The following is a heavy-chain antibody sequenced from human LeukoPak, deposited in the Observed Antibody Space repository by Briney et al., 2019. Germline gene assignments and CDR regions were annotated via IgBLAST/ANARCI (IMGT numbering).Heavy chain of an antibody. J-gene: IGHJ4*02. Sequence: SETLSLTCTVSGDSINDHYWSWIRQPPGEGLEWIAYIYSSVSTNYNPSLKSRVTISRDTSKNQFSLKLSSVTAADTAVYYCARRYCSSTSCPIDYWGQGTLVSVSS. CDR1: GDSINDHY. CDR3: ARRYCSSTSCPIDY. CDR2: IYSSVST. V-gene: IGHV4-4*09. D-gene: IGHD2-2*01.